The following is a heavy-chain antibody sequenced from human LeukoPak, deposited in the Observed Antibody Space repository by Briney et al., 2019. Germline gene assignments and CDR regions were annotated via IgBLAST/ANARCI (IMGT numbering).Heavy chain of an antibody. V-gene: IGHV3-48*03. CDR2: ISSSGSTI. Sequence: GGSLRLSCAASGFTFSSCEMNWVRRAPGKGLEWVSYISSSGSTIYYADSVKGRFTISRDNAKNSLYLQMNSLRAEDTAVYYCARAGSGLVGAMGLVSVWGQGTLVTVSS. D-gene: IGHD1-26*01. CDR3: ARAGSGLVGAMGLVSV. J-gene: IGHJ4*02. CDR1: GFTFSSCE.